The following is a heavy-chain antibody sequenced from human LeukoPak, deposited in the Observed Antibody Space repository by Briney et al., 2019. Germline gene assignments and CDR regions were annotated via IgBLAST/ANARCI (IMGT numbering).Heavy chain of an antibody. J-gene: IGHJ4*02. Sequence: GGSLRLSCAASGFAVSSNYMSWVRQAPGKGLEWVSVIYSGGSTYYADSVKGRFTISRDNSKNTLYLQMNSLRAEDTAVYYCARGRGVGSSSGWVYFDYWGQGTLVTVSS. CDR1: GFAVSSNY. V-gene: IGHV3-66*01. D-gene: IGHD6-19*01. CDR2: IYSGGST. CDR3: ARGRGVGSSSGWVYFDY.